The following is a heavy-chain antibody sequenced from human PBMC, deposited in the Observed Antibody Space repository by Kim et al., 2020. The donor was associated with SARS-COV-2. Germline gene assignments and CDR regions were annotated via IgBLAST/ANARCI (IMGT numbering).Heavy chain of an antibody. CDR1: GGPISSTSYF. CDR3: ARDRASLTSSGNFDH. V-gene: IGHV4-39*07. Sequence: SETLSLTCTVSGGPISSTSYFWGWIRHPPGKGLEWIGSIYYRGNTYDNPSLKSRVTISVDTSKNQFSLKLRSVTAADTAVYYCARDRASLTSSGNFDHWGQGTLVTVSS. J-gene: IGHJ4*02. D-gene: IGHD3-22*01. CDR2: IYYRGNT.